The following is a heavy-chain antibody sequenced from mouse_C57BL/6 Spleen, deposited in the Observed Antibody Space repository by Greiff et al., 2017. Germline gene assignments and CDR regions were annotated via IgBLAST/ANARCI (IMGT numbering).Heavy chain of an antibody. CDR1: GYTFTSYW. CDR2: LHPSDSDT. Sequence: QVQLQQPGAELVKPGASVKVSCKASGYTFTSYWMHWVKQRPGQGLEWIGRLHPSDSDTNYNQKFQGKATLTVDKSSSTAYMQLSSLTSEDSAVYYCAIYGSSYRAMDYWGQGTSVTVSS. D-gene: IGHD1-1*01. CDR3: AIYGSSYRAMDY. J-gene: IGHJ4*01. V-gene: IGHV1-74*01.